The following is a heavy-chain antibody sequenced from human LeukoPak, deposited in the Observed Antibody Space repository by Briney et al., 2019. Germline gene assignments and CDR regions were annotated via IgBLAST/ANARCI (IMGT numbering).Heavy chain of an antibody. V-gene: IGHV4-59*01. CDR2: IYYSGST. D-gene: IGHD2-15*01. CDR3: ARGIIGGTVAATLYYFDY. Sequence: SETLSITCTDSGGSISSYYWSWIRQPPGKGLEWIGYIYYSGSTNYNPSLKSRVTISVDTSKNQFSLKLSSVTAADTAVHYCARGIIGGTVAATLYYFDYWGQGTLVTVSS. CDR1: GGSISSYY. J-gene: IGHJ4*02.